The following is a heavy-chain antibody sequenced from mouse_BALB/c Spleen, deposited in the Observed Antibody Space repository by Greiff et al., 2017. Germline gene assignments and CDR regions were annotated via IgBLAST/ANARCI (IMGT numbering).Heavy chain of an antibody. CDR2: IYPYNGGT. CDR3: ARYYYGSSFAY. Sequence: VQLKQSGPELVKPGASVKISCKASGYTFTDYNMHWVKQSHGKSLEWIGYIYPYNGGTGYNQKFKSKATLTVDNSSSTAYMELRSLTSEDSAVYYCARYYYGSSFAYWGQGTLVTVSA. J-gene: IGHJ3*01. D-gene: IGHD1-1*01. V-gene: IGHV1S29*02. CDR1: GYTFTDYN.